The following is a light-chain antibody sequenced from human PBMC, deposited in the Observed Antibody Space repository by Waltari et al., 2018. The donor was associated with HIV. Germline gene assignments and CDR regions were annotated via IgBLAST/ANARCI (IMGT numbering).Light chain of an antibody. CDR1: SSNIGSSY. V-gene: IGLV1-51*02. Sequence: QSVLTQPPSVSAAPGQKGTISCSGSSSNIGSSYVSWYQQLPGTAPKRPIYENNKRPSGIPDRCSGSKSGTSANLGVSGLQTGDEADYYCGTWDSSLNAVNYVFGTGTKVIAL. CDR3: GTWDSSLNAVNYV. CDR2: ENN. J-gene: IGLJ1*01.